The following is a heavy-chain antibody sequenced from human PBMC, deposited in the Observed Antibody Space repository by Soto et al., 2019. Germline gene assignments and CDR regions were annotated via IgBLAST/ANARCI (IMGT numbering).Heavy chain of an antibody. D-gene: IGHD5-12*01. CDR2: IFPGDSDT. CDR1: GYGFTTYW. J-gene: IGHJ3*01. CDR3: ARARVSTPRLEDPFDV. Sequence: PGESLKISCKGSGYGFTTYWLAWVRQMPGKGLEYMGIIFPGDSDTRYSPSFQGQVTISADKSINTAYLQWTSLKASDTAIYYCARARVSTPRLEDPFDVWGQGTMVTVSS. V-gene: IGHV5-51*01.